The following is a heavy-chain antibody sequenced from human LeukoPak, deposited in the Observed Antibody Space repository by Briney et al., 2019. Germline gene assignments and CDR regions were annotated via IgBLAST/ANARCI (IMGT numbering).Heavy chain of an antibody. D-gene: IGHD1-26*01. V-gene: IGHV4-61*02. J-gene: IGHJ3*02. CDR3: ARDARGSRHDAFDI. CDR2: IYTSGST. CDR1: GGSISSGSYY. Sequence: SETLSLTCTVSGGSISSGSYYWSWIRQPAGKGLEWIGRIYTSGSTNYNPSLKSRVTISVDTSKNQFSLKLSSVTAADTAVYYCARDARGSRHDAFDIWGQGTMVTVSS.